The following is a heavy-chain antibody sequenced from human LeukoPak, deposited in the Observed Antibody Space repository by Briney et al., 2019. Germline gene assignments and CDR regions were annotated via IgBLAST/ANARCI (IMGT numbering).Heavy chain of an antibody. CDR1: GVSISRYY. D-gene: IGHD3-10*01. V-gene: IGHV4-59*01. CDR2: ISYTGST. Sequence: SETLSLTCTVSGVSISRYYWSGIRQAPRKGHERVGYISYTGSTTYNSSLKSRVTISLDTSQNQFSLKLTSVTPADTAVYYCARTAKYYYGSETYYFFDYWGQGTLVTVSS. CDR3: ARTAKYYYGSETYYFFDY. J-gene: IGHJ4*02.